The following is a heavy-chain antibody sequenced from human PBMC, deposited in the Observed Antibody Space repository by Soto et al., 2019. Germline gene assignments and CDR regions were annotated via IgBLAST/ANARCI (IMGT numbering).Heavy chain of an antibody. V-gene: IGHV4-39*01. CDR3: AKTDPYDILTYWYFDF. CDR2: IYYSGTT. D-gene: IGHD3-9*01. J-gene: IGHJ2*01. CDR1: GDPISSSSYY. Sequence: QLQLQESGPGLVKPSETLSLTCIVSGDPISSSSYYWVWIRQPPGKGLEWIGSIYYSGTTYYNPSLESRVTISIDGSRSHCSLKVSSLTSADTAVYYCAKTDPYDILTYWYFDFWGRGTLVTVSS.